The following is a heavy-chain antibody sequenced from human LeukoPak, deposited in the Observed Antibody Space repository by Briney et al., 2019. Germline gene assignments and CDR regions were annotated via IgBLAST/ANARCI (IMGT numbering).Heavy chain of an antibody. J-gene: IGHJ4*02. V-gene: IGHV1-2*02. CDR1: GYTFTGYC. Sequence: ASVKVSCKASGYTFTGYCMHWVRQAPGQGLEWMGWINPNSGGTNYAQKFQGRVTMTRDTSISTAYMELSRLRSDDTAVYYCAQSAGYSGYDGGWGQGTLVTVSS. D-gene: IGHD5-12*01. CDR2: INPNSGGT. CDR3: AQSAGYSGYDGG.